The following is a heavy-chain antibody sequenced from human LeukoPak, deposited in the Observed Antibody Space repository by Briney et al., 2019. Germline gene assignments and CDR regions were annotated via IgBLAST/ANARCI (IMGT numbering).Heavy chain of an antibody. CDR2: IYNSGST. J-gene: IGHJ5*02. D-gene: IGHD6-13*01. V-gene: IGHV4-39*01. CDR1: GGSISSSTYY. CDR3: ARQAYSSNLGWFDP. Sequence: SETLSLTCSISGGSISSSTYYWGWIRQPPGKGLEWIGNIYNSGSTYYNPSLKSRVTISVDTSKNQFSLKLSSVTAADTAVYYCARQAYSSNLGWFDPWGQGTLVTVSS.